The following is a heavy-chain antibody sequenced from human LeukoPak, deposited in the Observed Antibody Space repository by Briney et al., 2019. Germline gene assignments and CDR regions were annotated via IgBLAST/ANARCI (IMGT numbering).Heavy chain of an antibody. Sequence: SETLSLTCAVYGGSFGGYYWSWIRQPPGKGLEWIGEINHSGSTNYNPSLKSRVTISVDTSKNQFSLKLSSVTAADTAVYYCARGDGGSSWPYYFDYWGQGTLVTVSS. V-gene: IGHV4-34*01. CDR2: INHSGST. CDR3: ARGDGGSSWPYYFDY. J-gene: IGHJ4*02. D-gene: IGHD6-13*01. CDR1: GGSFGGYY.